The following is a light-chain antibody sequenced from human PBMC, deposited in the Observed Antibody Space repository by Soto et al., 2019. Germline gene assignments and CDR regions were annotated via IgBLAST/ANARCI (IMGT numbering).Light chain of an antibody. CDR3: QHYNPWPG. CDR2: GAS. CDR1: QSVGSN. Sequence: EIVLTQSPGTLSMSPGERATLSCRASQSVGSNLAWYQQKPGQGPRLLIYGASTRATGIPVRFSGSGSGTEFTLTINSLQSEDFVVYYCQHYNPWPGFGQGTKLEIK. J-gene: IGKJ2*01. V-gene: IGKV3-15*01.